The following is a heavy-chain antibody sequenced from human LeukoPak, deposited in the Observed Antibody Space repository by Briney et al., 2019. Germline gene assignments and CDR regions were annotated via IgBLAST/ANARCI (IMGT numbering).Heavy chain of an antibody. CDR2: INPHSGDT. CDR3: ARSSIAAVYVDCFDL. J-gene: IGHJ5*02. Sequence: GASVKLSCKASGYTFTGYYMHWVRQAPGQGLEWMGWINPHSGDTNYAQKFQGRVTMTRDTSNSTLYMELSRLRSDDTAVYYCARSSIAAVYVDCFDLWGQGTLVSVSS. V-gene: IGHV1-2*02. D-gene: IGHD6-13*01. CDR1: GYTFTGYY.